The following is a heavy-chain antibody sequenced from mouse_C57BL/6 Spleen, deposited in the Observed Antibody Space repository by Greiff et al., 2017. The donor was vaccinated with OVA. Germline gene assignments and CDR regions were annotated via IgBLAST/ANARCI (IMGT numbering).Heavy chain of an antibody. Sequence: EVKLVESGGGLVQPKGSLKLSCAASGFTFNTYAMHWVRQAPGKGLEWVARIRSKSSNYATYYADSVKDRFTISRDDSQSVLYLQMNNLKTEDTAMYYCVREDYGSSYWYFDVWGTGTTVTVSS. J-gene: IGHJ1*03. D-gene: IGHD1-1*01. V-gene: IGHV10-3*01. CDR3: VREDYGSSYWYFDV. CDR1: GFTFNTYA. CDR2: IRSKSSNYAT.